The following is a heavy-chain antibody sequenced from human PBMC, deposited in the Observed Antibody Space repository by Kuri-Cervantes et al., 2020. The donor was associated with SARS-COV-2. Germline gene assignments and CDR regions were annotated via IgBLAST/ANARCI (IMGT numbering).Heavy chain of an antibody. V-gene: IGHV3-30*02. J-gene: IGHJ4*02. CDR3: AKVETASLDY. Sequence: GESLKISCAASGFTFSYYGMHWVRQAPGKGLEWVGFVRRDGSNYYYADSVKGRFTISRDNSKNSLYLEMNRLRPEDTAVYYCAKVETASLDYWGQGALVTGSS. CDR2: VRRDGSNY. CDR1: GFTFSYYG. D-gene: IGHD2-21*02.